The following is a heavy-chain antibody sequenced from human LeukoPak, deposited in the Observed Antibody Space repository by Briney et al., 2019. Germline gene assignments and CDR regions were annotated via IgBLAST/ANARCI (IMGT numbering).Heavy chain of an antibody. CDR2: INPNSGGT. CDR3: ARDWHFALAALAFDI. J-gene: IGHJ3*02. D-gene: IGHD6-6*01. V-gene: IGHV1-2*02. Sequence: GASVKVSCKASGYTFTGYYMHWVRQAPGQGLEWMGWINPNSGGTNYAQKFQGRVTMTRDTSISTAYMELSRLRSDDTAVYYCARDWHFALAALAFDIWGQGTMVTVSS. CDR1: GYTFTGYY.